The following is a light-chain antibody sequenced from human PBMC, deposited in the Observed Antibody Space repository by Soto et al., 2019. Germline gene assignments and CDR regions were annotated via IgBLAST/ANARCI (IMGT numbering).Light chain of an antibody. CDR1: QSVSSSY. CDR3: QQYGSSPPQT. CDR2: GAS. Sequence: EIVLTQSPGTLSLSPGERATLSCRASQSVSSSYLAWYQQKPGQAPRLLIYGASSRATGIPDRFSGSGSGTDFTLTISRLEPEDFAVCYCQQYGSSPPQTFGQGTKV. V-gene: IGKV3-20*01. J-gene: IGKJ1*01.